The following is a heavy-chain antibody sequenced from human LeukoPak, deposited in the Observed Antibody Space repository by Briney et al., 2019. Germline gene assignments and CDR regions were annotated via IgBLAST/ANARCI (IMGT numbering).Heavy chain of an antibody. CDR1: GYSFTGYY. V-gene: IGHV1-2*02. CDR2: INPNSGDT. CDR3: AKVREVGTNIEVVVVDISGAFDM. J-gene: IGHJ3*02. D-gene: IGHD2-15*01. Sequence: ASVKVSCKASGYSFTGYYMHWVRQAPGQGLEWMGWINPNSGDTKYAQKFQGRVTLTRDTSISTSYMELSSLRSDDTAVYFCAKVREVGTNIEVVVVDISGAFDMWGQGTKVTVSS.